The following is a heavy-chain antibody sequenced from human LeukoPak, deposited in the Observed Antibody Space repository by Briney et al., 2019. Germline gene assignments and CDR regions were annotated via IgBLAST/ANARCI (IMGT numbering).Heavy chain of an antibody. CDR1: GGSISTYY. J-gene: IGHJ4*02. CDR2: IYYSGST. D-gene: IGHD6-19*01. Sequence: SETLSLTCSVSGGSISTYYWSWIRQPPGKGLEWIGYIYYSGSTNYNPSLKSRVTISIDTSKNQFSLNLSSVTAADTAVYYCARSERYSSGWYFYFDYWGQGTLVTVSS. CDR3: ARSERYSSGWYFYFDY. V-gene: IGHV4-59*01.